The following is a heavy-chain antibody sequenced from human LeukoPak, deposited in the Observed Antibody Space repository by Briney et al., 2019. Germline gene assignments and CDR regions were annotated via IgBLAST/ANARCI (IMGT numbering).Heavy chain of an antibody. Sequence: GGSLRLSCAASGFTFSSYAMNWVRQAPGKGLEWVSVISGSGGSTYYADSVKGRFTMSRDNSKNTLCLQMNSLRAEDTAVYYCAKERGNGVRGAFDIWGQGTMVTVSS. V-gene: IGHV3-23*01. CDR1: GFTFSSYA. CDR2: ISGSGGST. D-gene: IGHD4-17*01. CDR3: AKERGNGVRGAFDI. J-gene: IGHJ3*02.